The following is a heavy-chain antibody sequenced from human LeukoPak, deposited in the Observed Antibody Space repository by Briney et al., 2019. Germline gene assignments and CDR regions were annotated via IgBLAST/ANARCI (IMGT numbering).Heavy chain of an antibody. CDR2: INPNTGGT. Sequence: ASVKVSCKASGYTFTSYGISWVRQAPGQGLEWMGWINPNTGGTDYAQKFQGRVTMTRDTSISTAYMELSRLRSDDTAVYICASGYGWGAYWGQGTLVTVSS. CDR1: GYTFTSYG. CDR3: ASGYGWGAY. J-gene: IGHJ4*02. V-gene: IGHV1-2*02. D-gene: IGHD3-16*01.